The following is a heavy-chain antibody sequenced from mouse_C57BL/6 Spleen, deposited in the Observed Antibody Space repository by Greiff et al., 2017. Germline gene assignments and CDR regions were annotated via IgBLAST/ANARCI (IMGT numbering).Heavy chain of an antibody. J-gene: IGHJ4*01. D-gene: IGHD1-1*01. CDR1: GYSITSGYY. V-gene: IGHV3-6*01. CDR3: ASLYGSSLYAMDY. Sequence: EVKLVESGPGLVKPSQSLSLTCSVTGYSITSGYYWNWIRQFPGNKLEWMGYISYDGSNNYNPSLKNRISITRDTSKNQFFLKLNSVTTEDTATYYCASLYGSSLYAMDYWGQGTSVTVSS. CDR2: ISYDGSN.